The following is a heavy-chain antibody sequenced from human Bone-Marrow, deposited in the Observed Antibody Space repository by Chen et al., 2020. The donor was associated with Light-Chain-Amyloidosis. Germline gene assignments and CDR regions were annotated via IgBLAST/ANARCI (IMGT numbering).Heavy chain of an antibody. CDR1: GYTFTNHY. V-gene: IGHV1-46*01. J-gene: IGHJ4*02. CDR3: ARGRRTVTTQYFDY. Sequence: VKVSCKASGYTFTNHYIHWVRQAPGQGREWMGIINPDGGSTSYAQKFQGRVTMTRDTSATSVYMELSSLRSDDTAVYYCARGRRTVTTQYFDYWGQGPWSPSPQ. CDR2: INPDGGST. D-gene: IGHD4-17*01.